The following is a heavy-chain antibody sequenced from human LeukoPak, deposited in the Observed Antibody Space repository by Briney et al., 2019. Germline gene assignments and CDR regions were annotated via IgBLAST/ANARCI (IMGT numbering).Heavy chain of an antibody. CDR3: VRFGLTSSLDY. CDR1: GYRLTNNW. V-gene: IGHV5-51*01. CDR2: IFPGDSDT. D-gene: IGHD6-13*01. Sequence: GEPLKISCKISGYRLTNNWIGWVRQVPGKGLEWMGLIFPGDSDTRYSPSFQGQLTFSVDASISTAYLQVSGLRASDTAIYYCVRFGLTSSLDYWGQGTLVTVSS. J-gene: IGHJ4*02.